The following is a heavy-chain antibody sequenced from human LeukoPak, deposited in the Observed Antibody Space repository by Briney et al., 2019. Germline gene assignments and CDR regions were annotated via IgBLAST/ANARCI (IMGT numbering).Heavy chain of an antibody. J-gene: IGHJ5*02. CDR2: IYTSGST. CDR1: GGSISSGSYY. CDR3: ARFLRWFDP. Sequence: SQTLSLTCTVSGGSISSGSYYWSWIRQPAGKGLEWIGRIYTSGSTNYNPSLKSRVTISVDTSENQFSLKLSSVTAADTAVYYCARFLRWFDPWGQGTLVTVSS. V-gene: IGHV4-61*02.